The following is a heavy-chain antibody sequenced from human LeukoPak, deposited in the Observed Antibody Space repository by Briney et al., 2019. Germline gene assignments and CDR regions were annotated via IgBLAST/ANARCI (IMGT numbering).Heavy chain of an antibody. CDR2: ISGSGGST. Sequence: GGSLRLSCAASGFTFSSYAMSWVRQAPGKGLEWVSAISGSGGSTYYADSVKGRFTISRDNSKNTLYLQMNSLRAEDTAVYYCAKDGYSGYDARGDAFDIWGQGTMVTVSS. J-gene: IGHJ3*02. CDR3: AKDGYSGYDARGDAFDI. D-gene: IGHD5-12*01. V-gene: IGHV3-23*01. CDR1: GFTFSSYA.